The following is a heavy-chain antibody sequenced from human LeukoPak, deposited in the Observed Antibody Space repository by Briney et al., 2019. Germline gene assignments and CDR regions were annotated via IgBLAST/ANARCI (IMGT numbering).Heavy chain of an antibody. J-gene: IGHJ5*02. Sequence: ASVKVSCKASGYTFTGYYMHWVRQAPGQGLEWMGWINPNSGGTNYAQKFQGRVTMTRDTSISTAYMELSRLRSDDTAVYYCARHRSGSYRSAGEEWFDPWGQGTLVTVSS. D-gene: IGHD1-26*01. CDR2: INPNSGGT. CDR3: ARHRSGSYRSAGEEWFDP. V-gene: IGHV1-2*02. CDR1: GYTFTGYY.